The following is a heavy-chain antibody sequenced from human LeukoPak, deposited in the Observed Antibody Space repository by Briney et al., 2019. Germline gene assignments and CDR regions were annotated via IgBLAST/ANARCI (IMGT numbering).Heavy chain of an antibody. CDR1: GYTFTSYG. CDR2: MNPNSGNT. V-gene: IGHV1-8*02. Sequence: ASVKVSCKASGYTFTSYGISWVRQAPGQGLEWMGWMNPNSGNTGYAQKFQGRVTMTRNTSISTAYMELSSLRSEDTAVYYCARGPRWLQLVFDYWGQGTLVTVSS. D-gene: IGHD5-24*01. CDR3: ARGPRWLQLVFDY. J-gene: IGHJ4*02.